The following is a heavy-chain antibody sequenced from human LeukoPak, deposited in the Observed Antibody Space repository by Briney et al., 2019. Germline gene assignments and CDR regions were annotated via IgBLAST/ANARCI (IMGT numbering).Heavy chain of an antibody. V-gene: IGHV3-9*01. CDR1: GFTFDDYA. CDR3: ARDRYGSGSYFPPHTPWFDP. CDR2: ISWNSGSI. D-gene: IGHD3-10*01. Sequence: GGSLRLSCAASGFTFDDYAMHWVRQAPGKGLEWVSGISWNSGSIGYADSVKGRFTISRDNSKNTLYLQMNSLRAEDTAVYYCARDRYGSGSYFPPHTPWFDPWGQGTLVTVSS. J-gene: IGHJ5*02.